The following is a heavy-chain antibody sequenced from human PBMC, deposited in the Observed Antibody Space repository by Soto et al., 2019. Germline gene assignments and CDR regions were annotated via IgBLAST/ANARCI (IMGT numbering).Heavy chain of an antibody. Sequence: QLVESGGGLVQPGGSLRLSCAASGFTFSSYEMDWVRQAPGKGLEWVAYISSSGVIMYGDSVKGRFTISRDNADNSLYLQMNSLTAEDTAVYYCTKEKSAMYSGYDAFEIWGRGTMVTVSS. V-gene: IGHV3-48*03. CDR2: ISSSGVI. CDR1: GFTFSSYE. D-gene: IGHD5-12*01. J-gene: IGHJ3*02. CDR3: TKEKSAMYSGYDAFEI.